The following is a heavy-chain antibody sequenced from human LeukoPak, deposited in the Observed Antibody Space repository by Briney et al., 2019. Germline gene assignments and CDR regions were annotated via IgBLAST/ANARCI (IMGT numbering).Heavy chain of an antibody. CDR3: AKDSSSYDWGYMDV. V-gene: IGHV3-23*01. D-gene: IGHD3-22*01. CDR2: IGGSDGRT. Sequence: GGSLRLSCAASGFTFSTYAMSWVRQAPGKGLEWVSLIGGSDGRTRYADSVKGRFTISRDNSKNTLYLEMNSLRAEDTAVYYCAKDSSSYDWGYMDVWGKGTTVAISS. CDR1: GFTFSTYA. J-gene: IGHJ6*03.